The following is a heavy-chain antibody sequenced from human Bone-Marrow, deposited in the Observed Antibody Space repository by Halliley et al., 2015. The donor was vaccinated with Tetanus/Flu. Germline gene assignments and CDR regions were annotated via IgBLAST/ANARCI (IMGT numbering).Heavy chain of an antibody. CDR3: ARVPRGYVWGDTFDI. Sequence: SLRLSCAASGFNFGTYDLNWVRQAPGKGLEWVSYISSSGSTTYYADSVKGRFTVSRDNPKKSLYLQMHSLRAEDTAVYFCARVPRGYVWGDTFDIWGPGTMVAVSS. CDR1: GFNFGTYD. J-gene: IGHJ3*02. CDR2: ISSSGSTT. V-gene: IGHV3-48*03. D-gene: IGHD3-16*01.